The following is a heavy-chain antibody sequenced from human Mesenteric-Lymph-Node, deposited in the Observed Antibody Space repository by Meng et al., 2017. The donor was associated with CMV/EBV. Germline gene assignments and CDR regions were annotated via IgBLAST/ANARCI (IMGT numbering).Heavy chain of an antibody. Sequence: SETLSLTCTVSGGSISSSSYYWGWIRQPPGKGLEWIGYIYDSGSINYNPSLKSRVTILVDTSKNQFSLKLSSVTAADTAVYYCARDIKGLDYYYYGMDVWGQGTTVTVSS. V-gene: IGHV4-61*05. CDR1: GGSISSSSYY. CDR3: ARDIKGLDYYYYGMDV. D-gene: IGHD2-15*01. CDR2: IYDSGSI. J-gene: IGHJ6*02.